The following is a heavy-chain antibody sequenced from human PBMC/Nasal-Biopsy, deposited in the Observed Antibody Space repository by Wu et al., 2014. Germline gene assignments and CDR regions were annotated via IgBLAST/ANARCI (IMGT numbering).Heavy chain of an antibody. CDR3: ARDFTYFHTSGYSPYYYYYYMDV. D-gene: IGHD3-22*01. Sequence: VKVSCKASGYNFTTYGISWVRQAPGQGLEWMGRINPDSGVTNFAQKFQGRVTMTRDTSISTAYMELSRLRSDDTAVYYCARDFTYFHTSGYSPYYYYYYMDVWGKGTTVTVSS. J-gene: IGHJ6*03. CDR1: GYNFTTYG. CDR2: INPDSGVT. V-gene: IGHV1-2*06.